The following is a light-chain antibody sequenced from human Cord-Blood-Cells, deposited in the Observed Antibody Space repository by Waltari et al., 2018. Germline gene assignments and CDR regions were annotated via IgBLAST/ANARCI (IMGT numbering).Light chain of an antibody. CDR3: QSYDSSNWV. Sequence: NFMLTQPHSVSESPGKTVTISCTRSRGSIASNYVQWYQQRPGSSPSTVLYEDNQRPTGRPDRFSGSIGISSNSASLTISGLKTEDEADYYCQSYDSSNWVFGGGTKLTVL. CDR1: RGSIASNY. V-gene: IGLV6-57*01. J-gene: IGLJ3*02. CDR2: EDN.